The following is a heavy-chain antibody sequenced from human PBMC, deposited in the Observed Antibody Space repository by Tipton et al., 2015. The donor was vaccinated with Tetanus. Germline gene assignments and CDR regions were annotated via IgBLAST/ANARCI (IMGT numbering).Heavy chain of an antibody. V-gene: IGHV4-4*07. Sequence: TLSLTCTVSGGSISSYYWSWIRQSAAMGLEWIGRINTSGSSDYNPSLKGRVTMSLDRSKNQFYLKLRSVTAEDTAVYYCSRTEVNWFDPWGQGTLVTVSS. CDR1: GGSISSYY. CDR3: SRTEVNWFDP. CDR2: INTSGSS. J-gene: IGHJ5*02.